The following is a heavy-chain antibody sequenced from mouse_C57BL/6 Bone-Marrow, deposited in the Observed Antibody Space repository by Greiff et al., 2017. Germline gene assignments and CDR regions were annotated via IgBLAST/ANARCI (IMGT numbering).Heavy chain of an antibody. CDR3: TSDPVGYAMDY. V-gene: IGHV5-9-1*02. J-gene: IGHJ4*01. CDR2: ISSGGGYI. D-gene: IGHD1-1*01. Sequence: EVKLQESGEGLVKPGGSLKLSCAASGFTFSSYAMSWVRQTPEKRLEWVAYISSGGGYIYYADTVKGRFTISRDNARNTLYLQMSSLKSEDTAMYYFTSDPVGYAMDYWGQGTSVTVSS. CDR1: GFTFSSYA.